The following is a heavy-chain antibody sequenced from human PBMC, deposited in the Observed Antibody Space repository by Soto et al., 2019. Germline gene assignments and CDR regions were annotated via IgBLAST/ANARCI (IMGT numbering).Heavy chain of an antibody. V-gene: IGHV4-31*03. CDR3: ARALGSGYDFYYYYYGMDV. Sequence: QVQLQESGPGLVKPSQTLSLTCTVSGGSISSGGYYWSWIRQHPGKGLEWIGYIYYSGSTYYNPSLKSRVTISVYKSKNQFALKLSSVTAADTAVYYCARALGSGYDFYYYYYGMDVWGQGTTVTVSS. D-gene: IGHD5-12*01. CDR1: GGSISSGGYY. J-gene: IGHJ6*02. CDR2: IYYSGST.